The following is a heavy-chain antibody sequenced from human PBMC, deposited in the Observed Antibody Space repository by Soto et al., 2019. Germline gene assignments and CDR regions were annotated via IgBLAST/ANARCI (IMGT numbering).Heavy chain of an antibody. Sequence: EVQLVESGGGLVQPGGSLRLSCAASGFTVSSNYMSWVRQAPGKGLEWVSVIYSGGSTYYADSVKGRFTISRDNSKNTLYLQMNSLRAEDTAVYYCARGKVGATTQNFDYWGQGTLVTVSS. CDR2: IYSGGST. V-gene: IGHV3-66*01. CDR1: GFTVSSNY. D-gene: IGHD1-26*01. J-gene: IGHJ4*02. CDR3: ARGKVGATTQNFDY.